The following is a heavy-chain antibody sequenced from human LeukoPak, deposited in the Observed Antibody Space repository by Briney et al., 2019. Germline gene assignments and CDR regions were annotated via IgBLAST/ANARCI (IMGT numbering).Heavy chain of an antibody. CDR1: GFPFSSDA. J-gene: IGHJ4*02. Sequence: GGSLKLSCAASGFPFSSDAMRWVRQAPGKGLEWVSAISSSGGSTYYADSVRGRFIISRDSSKNTLYLQMNSLRVEDTAVYYCAKGGAQVGGQGTLVTVSS. D-gene: IGHD1-26*01. V-gene: IGHV3-23*01. CDR3: AKGGAQV. CDR2: ISSSGGST.